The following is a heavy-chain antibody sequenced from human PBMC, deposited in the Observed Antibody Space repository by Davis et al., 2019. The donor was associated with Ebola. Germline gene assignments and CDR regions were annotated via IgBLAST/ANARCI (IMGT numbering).Heavy chain of an antibody. CDR1: GGSISRGGSS. CDR2: IYYSGST. D-gene: IGHD3-22*01. V-gene: IGHV4-31*03. Sequence: PSETLSLTCTVSGGSISRGGSSCTWIRQHPGKGLEWIVYIYYSGSTYYKPSLKSRVTISLDTSKNQFSLNLYSVTAADTAVYYCARDLRYDSSGYDYYFYMDVWGKGTTVTVSS. J-gene: IGHJ6*03. CDR3: ARDLRYDSSGYDYYFYMDV.